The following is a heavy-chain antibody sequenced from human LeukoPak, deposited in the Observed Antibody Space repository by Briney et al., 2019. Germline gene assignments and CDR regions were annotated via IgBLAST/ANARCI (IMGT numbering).Heavy chain of an antibody. CDR2: IKSKTDGGTT. CDR1: GFTFSNAW. D-gene: IGHD5-18*01. V-gene: IGHV3-15*01. CDR3: TTRGYSYSLPEGSYYYYYMDV. Sequence: PGGSLRLSCAASGFTFSNAWMSWVRQAPGKGLEWVGRIKSKTDGGTTDYAAPVKGRFTISRDGSKNTLYLQMNSLKTEDTAVYYCTTRGYSYSLPEGSYYYYYMDVWGKGTTVTVSS. J-gene: IGHJ6*03.